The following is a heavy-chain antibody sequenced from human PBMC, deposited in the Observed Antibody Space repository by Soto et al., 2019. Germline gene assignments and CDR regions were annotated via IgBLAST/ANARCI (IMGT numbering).Heavy chain of an antibody. CDR3: ARGLSGSYFDY. Sequence: SETLSLTCTVSGGSISSYYWSWIRQPPGKGLEWIGYIYYSGSTNYNPSLKSRVTISVDTSKNQFSLKLSSVTAADTAVYYCARGLSGSYFDYWGQGTLVTVSS. V-gene: IGHV4-59*01. D-gene: IGHD3-10*01. CDR1: GGSISSYY. J-gene: IGHJ4*02. CDR2: IYYSGST.